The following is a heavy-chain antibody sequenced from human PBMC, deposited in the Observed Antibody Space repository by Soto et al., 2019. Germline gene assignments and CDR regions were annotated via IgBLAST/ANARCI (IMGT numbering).Heavy chain of an antibody. Sequence: QITLKESGPTLVKPTQTLTLTCTFSGFSLSTTGVGVGWIRQPPGKALEWLALIYWDDDKRYNPSLNSRLTITKDTSKNQVVLAMTIVDPVDTATYYCVQSRCGGDCLQSYSSHSYYGLDVWGQGTTVTVSS. V-gene: IGHV2-5*02. D-gene: IGHD2-21*02. CDR1: GFSLSTTGVG. CDR2: IYWDDDK. CDR3: VQSRCGGDCLQSYSSHSYYGLDV. J-gene: IGHJ6*02.